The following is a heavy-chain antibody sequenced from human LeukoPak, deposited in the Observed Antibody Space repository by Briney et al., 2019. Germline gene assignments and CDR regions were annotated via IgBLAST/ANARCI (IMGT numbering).Heavy chain of an antibody. CDR3: ARDVAGGQQLAQYYFDY. V-gene: IGHV4-31*03. J-gene: IGHJ4*02. D-gene: IGHD6-13*01. CDR1: GGSISSGGYY. Sequence: PSQTLSLTCTVSGGSISSGGYYWSWIRQHPGKGLEWIGYIYYSGSTYYNPSLKSRVTMSVDTSKNQFSLKLSSVTAADTAVYYCARDVAGGQQLAQYYFDYWGQGTLVTVSS. CDR2: IYYSGST.